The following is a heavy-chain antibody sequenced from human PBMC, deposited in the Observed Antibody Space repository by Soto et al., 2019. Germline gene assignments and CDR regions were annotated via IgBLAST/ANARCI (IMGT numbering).Heavy chain of an antibody. V-gene: IGHV1-69*12. CDR3: ARSGGLDRDFNY. D-gene: IGHD1-26*01. J-gene: IGHJ4*02. CDR2: IIPMFDTP. Sequence: QVQLVQSGAEVKKPGSSVKVSCKASGGTFSSDSFSWVRQAPGHGLEWMGGIIPMFDTPIYAQKFQDRVTITADESTSTAYIQLSSLRSGDTAVYYCARSGGLDRDFNYWGQGSLVTVSS. CDR1: GGTFSSDS.